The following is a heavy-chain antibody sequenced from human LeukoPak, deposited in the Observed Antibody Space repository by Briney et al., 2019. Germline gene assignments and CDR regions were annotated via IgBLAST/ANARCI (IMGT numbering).Heavy chain of an antibody. D-gene: IGHD1-26*01. V-gene: IGHV3-23*01. CDR3: AKDPAELNSESYYGYFDY. J-gene: IGHJ4*02. CDR1: GFTFSSYA. Sequence: GGSLRLSCAASGFTFSSYAMTWVRQAPGKGLEWVSAISSSGGNTYYADSVKGRFTISRDNSKNTLYLQMNSLKAEDTAVYYCAKDPAELNSESYYGYFDYWGQGTLVTVSS. CDR2: ISSSGGNT.